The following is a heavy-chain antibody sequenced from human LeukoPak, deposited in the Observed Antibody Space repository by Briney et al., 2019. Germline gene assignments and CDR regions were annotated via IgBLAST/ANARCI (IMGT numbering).Heavy chain of an antibody. D-gene: IGHD2-2*01. CDR1: GFTFSSYG. J-gene: IGHJ4*02. CDR2: IRYDGSNK. Sequence: PGGSLRLSCAASGFTFSSYGMHWVRQAPGKGLEWVAFIRYDGSNKYYADSVKGRFTISRDNSKNTLYLQMNSLRAEDTAVYYCAKRGYCSSTSCYSGAGFDYWGQGTLVTVSS. V-gene: IGHV3-30*02. CDR3: AKRGYCSSTSCYSGAGFDY.